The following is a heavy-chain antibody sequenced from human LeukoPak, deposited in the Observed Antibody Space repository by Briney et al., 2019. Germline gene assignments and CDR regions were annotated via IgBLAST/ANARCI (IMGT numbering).Heavy chain of an antibody. J-gene: IGHJ4*02. Sequence: GGSLRLSCAASGFTFSLFAMHRVRQAPGKGLEWVAFIRYNGDKKCYADSVKGRFTISRDNSENTLYLQMDSLRAEDTAVYYCAKDYGSGSYSFDYWGQGTLVTVSS. CDR3: AKDYGSGSYSFDY. CDR1: GFTFSLFA. CDR2: IRYNGDKK. V-gene: IGHV3-30*02. D-gene: IGHD3-10*01.